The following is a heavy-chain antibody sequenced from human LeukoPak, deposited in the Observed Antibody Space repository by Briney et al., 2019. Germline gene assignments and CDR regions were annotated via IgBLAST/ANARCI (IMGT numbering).Heavy chain of an antibody. CDR1: GYTFTSYG. J-gene: IGHJ5*02. V-gene: IGHV1-18*01. D-gene: IGHD3-10*01. Sequence: GASVEVSCKASGYTFTSYGISWVRQAPGQGLEWMGWISAYNGNTNYAQKLQGRVTMTTDTSTSTAFMELRSLRSDDTAVYYCARYRIYGSGSYGFDPWGQGTLVTVSS. CDR3: ARYRIYGSGSYGFDP. CDR2: ISAYNGNT.